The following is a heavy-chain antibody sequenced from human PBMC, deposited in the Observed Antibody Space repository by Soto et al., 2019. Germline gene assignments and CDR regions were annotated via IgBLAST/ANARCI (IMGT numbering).Heavy chain of an antibody. Sequence: SETLSLTCAVYGGSFSGYYWTWIRQPPGTGLEWIGEINHSGSTNYNPSLKSRVTISVDTSKNQFSLKLSSVTAADTAVSYCERDRGYDFWSGYPIHLTSEYLYGRDVWGRGSSVTVSS. CDR2: INHSGST. V-gene: IGHV4-34*01. J-gene: IGHJ6*02. CDR1: GGSFSGYY. CDR3: ERDRGYDFWSGYPIHLTSEYLYGRDV. D-gene: IGHD3-3*01.